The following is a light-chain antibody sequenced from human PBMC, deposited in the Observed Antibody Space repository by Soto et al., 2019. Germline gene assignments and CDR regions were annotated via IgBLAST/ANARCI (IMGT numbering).Light chain of an antibody. Sequence: DIQMTQSPSTLSASVGDRVTITCRDSQSISSWLAWYQQKPGKAPNLLIYKASSLESGVPSRFSGSGSGTEFTLTISSLQPDDFATYYCQQYNSYPTFGQGTRLEIK. CDR3: QQYNSYPT. J-gene: IGKJ5*01. CDR1: QSISSW. CDR2: KAS. V-gene: IGKV1-5*03.